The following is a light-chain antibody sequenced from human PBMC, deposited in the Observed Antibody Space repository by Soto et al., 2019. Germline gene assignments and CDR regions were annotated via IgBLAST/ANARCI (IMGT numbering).Light chain of an antibody. CDR2: DVS. J-gene: IGLJ1*01. Sequence: HSALTQPASVSGSPGQSITISCTGTSSDVGGYNYVSWYQQHPGKAPKLMIYDVSNRPSGVSNRFSGSKSGNTASLTISGLQAEDEADYYCSSYTSSSTPYVFGTVTKVTVL. CDR3: SSYTSSSTPYV. V-gene: IGLV2-14*03. CDR1: SSDVGGYNY.